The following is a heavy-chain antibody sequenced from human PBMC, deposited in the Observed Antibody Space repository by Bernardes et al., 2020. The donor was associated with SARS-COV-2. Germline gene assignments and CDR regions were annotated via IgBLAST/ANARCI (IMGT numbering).Heavy chain of an antibody. Sequence: GGSLRLSCAGSGFAFSDYWMTWVRQAPGKGLEWVANITRDGSETYYVDSVKGRFTISRDNAKNLVFLQMNSLRAEDTAVFYCARSAGMDVWGQGTMVTVAS. V-gene: IGHV3-7*03. J-gene: IGHJ6*02. CDR2: ITRDGSET. CDR3: ARSAGMDV. CDR1: GFAFSDYW.